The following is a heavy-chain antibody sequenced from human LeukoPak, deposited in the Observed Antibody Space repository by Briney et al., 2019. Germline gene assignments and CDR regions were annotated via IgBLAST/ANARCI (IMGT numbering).Heavy chain of an antibody. CDR2: TNTHGTSA. CDR1: GFTFNSYW. J-gene: IGHJ6*03. V-gene: IGHV3-74*01. Sequence: PGGSLRLSCAASGFTFNSYWMHWVRQAPGKGLVWVARTNTHGTSANYADAVKGRFIISRDNANNTLYLQMNCLRDEDTGVYYALAGYYYYYMDVWGKGTTVTVSS. D-gene: IGHD6-13*01. CDR3: LAGYYYYYMDV.